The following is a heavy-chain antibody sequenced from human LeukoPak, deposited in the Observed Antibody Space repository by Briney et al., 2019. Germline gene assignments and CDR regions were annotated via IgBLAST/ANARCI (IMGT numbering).Heavy chain of an antibody. D-gene: IGHD2-21*02. V-gene: IGHV4-59*08. CDR3: ARHQYCGGDCYTLDS. CDR2: IHYTGST. CDR1: GGSISSYY. Sequence: SETLSLTCTVSGGSISSYYWSWIRQPPGKGLEWIGYIHYTGSTNYNPSLKSRVTISVDTSKNQFSLKLSSVTAADTAVYYCARHQYCGGDCYTLDSWGQGTLLTVSS. J-gene: IGHJ4*02.